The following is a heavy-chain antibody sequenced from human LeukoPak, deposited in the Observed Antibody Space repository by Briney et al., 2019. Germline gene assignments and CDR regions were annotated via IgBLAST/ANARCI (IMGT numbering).Heavy chain of an antibody. V-gene: IGHV3-23*01. Sequence: PGGSLRLSCAASGFTVSSNYMSWVRQAPGKGLEWVSAISGSGGSTYYADSVKGRFTISRDNSKNTLYLQMNSLRAEDTAVYYCAKRRPLYGDYLYWGQGTLVTVSS. D-gene: IGHD4-17*01. J-gene: IGHJ4*02. CDR3: AKRRPLYGDYLY. CDR1: GFTVSSNY. CDR2: ISGSGGST.